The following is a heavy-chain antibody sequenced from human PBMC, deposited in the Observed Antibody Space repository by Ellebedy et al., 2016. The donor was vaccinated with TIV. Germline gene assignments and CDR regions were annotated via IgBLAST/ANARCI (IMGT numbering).Heavy chain of an antibody. J-gene: IGHJ4*02. CDR3: AKDLRQHLLLGHYDSSGYCDY. CDR2: ISYDGSNK. CDR1: GFSFSNYG. V-gene: IGHV3-30*18. Sequence: GESLKISXAASGFSFSNYGMHWVRQAPGKGLEWVAVISYDGSNKYSADSVKGQFAISRDNSKNTLYLQMDSLRAADTAVYYCAKDLRQHLLLGHYDSSGYCDYWGQGTLVTVSS. D-gene: IGHD3-22*01.